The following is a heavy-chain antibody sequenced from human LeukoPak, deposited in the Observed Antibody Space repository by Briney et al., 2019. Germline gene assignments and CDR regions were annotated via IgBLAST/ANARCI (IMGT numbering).Heavy chain of an antibody. J-gene: IGHJ4*02. D-gene: IGHD3-22*01. CDR1: GGSISSSSYY. CDR3: ARVVLGYYNSSGPD. Sequence: SETLSLTCTVSGGSISSSSYYWGWIRQPPGKGLEWIGSIYYSGSTYYNPSLKSRVTISVDTSKNQFSLKLSSVTAVDTAVYYCARVVLGYYNSSGPDWGQGTLVTVSS. CDR2: IYYSGST. V-gene: IGHV4-39*07.